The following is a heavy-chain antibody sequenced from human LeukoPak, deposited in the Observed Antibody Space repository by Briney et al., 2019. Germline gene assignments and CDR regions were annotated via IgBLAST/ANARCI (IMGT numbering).Heavy chain of an antibody. CDR3: ASSVVTPTTGDAFDI. D-gene: IGHD4-23*01. V-gene: IGHV1-2*02. CDR2: VNPNSGGT. J-gene: IGHJ3*02. Sequence: GASVKVSCKASGYTFTGSYMHWVRQAPGQGLEWMGWVNPNSGGTNYAQKFQGRVTMTRDTSISTAYMELSWLRSDDTAVYYCASSVVTPTTGDAFDIWGQGTMVTVSS. CDR1: GYTFTGSY.